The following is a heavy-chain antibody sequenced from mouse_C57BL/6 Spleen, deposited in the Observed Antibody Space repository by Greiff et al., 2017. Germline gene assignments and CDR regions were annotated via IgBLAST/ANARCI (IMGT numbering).Heavy chain of an antibody. CDR1: GFTFRSYG. D-gene: IGHD2-5*01. CDR3: ARWTDYSSYAMDY. J-gene: IGHJ4*01. CDR2: ISSGGGYT. V-gene: IGHV5-6*01. Sequence: EVQLVESGGDLVKPGGSLKLSCAASGFTFRSYGMSWVRQTPDKRLEWVANISSGGGYTYYHDRVKGRVTISRDNAKNTLYLPLSRLKSEDTAMYDCARWTDYSSYAMDYWGQGTSVTVSS.